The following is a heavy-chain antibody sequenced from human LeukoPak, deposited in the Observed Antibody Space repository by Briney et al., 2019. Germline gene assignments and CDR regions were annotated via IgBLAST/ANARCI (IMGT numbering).Heavy chain of an antibody. D-gene: IGHD3-10*01. V-gene: IGHV1-46*01. CDR3: ARDLFGLFDY. CDR2: INPSGGST. Sequence: ASVKVSCKASGYTFTSYMHWVRQAPGEGLEWMGIINPSGGSTSYAQKFQGRVTMTRDMSTSTVYMELSSLRCEDTAVYYCARDLFGLFDYWGQGTLVTVSS. J-gene: IGHJ4*02. CDR1: GYTFTSY.